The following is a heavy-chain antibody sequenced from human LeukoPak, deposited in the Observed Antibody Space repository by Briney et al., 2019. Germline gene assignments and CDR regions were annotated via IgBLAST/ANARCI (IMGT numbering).Heavy chain of an antibody. V-gene: IGHV3-21*01. CDR1: GFTFSTYS. Sequence: PGGSLRLSCAASGFTFSTYSMNWVRQAPGRGLEWVSSISSSSVYIYYADSVKGRFTISRDNAKNSLYLQMNSLRAEDTAVYYCARGSTNYYDSSGYYPAWGQGTLVTVSS. CDR2: ISSSSVYI. CDR3: ARGSTNYYDSSGYYPA. D-gene: IGHD3-22*01. J-gene: IGHJ4*02.